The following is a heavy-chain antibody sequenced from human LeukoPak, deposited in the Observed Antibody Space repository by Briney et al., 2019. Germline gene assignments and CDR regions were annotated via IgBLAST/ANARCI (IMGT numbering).Heavy chain of an antibody. J-gene: IGHJ5*02. V-gene: IGHV4-39*01. CDR3: ARHEYSGSYYGLSWFDP. CDR1: GGSISSSGYY. D-gene: IGHD1-26*01. CDR2: IYYSGST. Sequence: SETLSLTCTVSGGSISSSGYYWGWIRQPPGKGLEWIASIYYSGSTYYNPSLKSRVTISVDTSKNQLSLKLSSLSAADTAVYYCARHEYSGSYYGLSWFDPWGQGTLVTVSS.